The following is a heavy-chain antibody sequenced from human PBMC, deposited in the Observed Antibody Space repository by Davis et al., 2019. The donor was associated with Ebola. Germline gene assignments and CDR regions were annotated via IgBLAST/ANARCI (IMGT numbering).Heavy chain of an antibody. Sequence: GESLKISCAASGFTVSSNYMSWVRQAPGKGLEWVSVIYSGGSTYYADPVKGRFTISRDNSKNTLYLQMNSLRAEDTAVYYCARDPFGSPKAATAVWGQGTTVTVSS. CDR1: GFTVSSNY. CDR3: ARDPFGSPKAATAV. V-gene: IGHV3-53*01. J-gene: IGHJ6*02. CDR2: IYSGGST. D-gene: IGHD2-15*01.